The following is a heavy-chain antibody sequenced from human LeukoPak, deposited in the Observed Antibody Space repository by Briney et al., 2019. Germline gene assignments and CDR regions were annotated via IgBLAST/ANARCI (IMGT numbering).Heavy chain of an antibody. D-gene: IGHD2-2*01. V-gene: IGHV3-74*01. J-gene: IGHJ6*03. CDR1: GFTFSSYW. CDR3: ARGVVPAAISPYYYYYYMDV. CDR2: INSDGSST. Sequence: PGGSLRLSCAASGFTFSSYWMHWVRQAPGKGLVWVSRINSDGSSTSYADSVKGRFTISRDNAKNTLYLQMNSLRAEDTAVYYCARGVVPAAISPYYYYYYMDVWGKGTTVTVSS.